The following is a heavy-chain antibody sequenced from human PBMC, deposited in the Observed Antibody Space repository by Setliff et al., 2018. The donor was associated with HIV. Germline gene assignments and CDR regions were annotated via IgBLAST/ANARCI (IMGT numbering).Heavy chain of an antibody. CDR3: ARVATYNRCCNWWYFDL. CDR2: IYQSGST. D-gene: IGHD5-12*01. Sequence: SETLSLTCAVFGGSIISGVYSWRWIRQPPGKGLEWIGYIYQSGSTYYNPSLRSRVTISVDTSKNQFSLNLHSVTAADTAVYYCARVATYNRCCNWWYFDLWGRGTLVTVSS. J-gene: IGHJ2*01. V-gene: IGHV4-30-2*01. CDR1: GGSIISGVYS.